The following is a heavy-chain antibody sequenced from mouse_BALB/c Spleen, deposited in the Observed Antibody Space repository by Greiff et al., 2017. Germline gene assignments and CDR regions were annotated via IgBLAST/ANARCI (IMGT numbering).Heavy chain of an antibody. J-gene: IGHJ2*01. CDR2: IDPETGGT. CDR3: TRNYDVYDY. Sequence: QVQLQQSGAELVRPGASVTLSCKASGYTFTDYEMHWVKQTPVHGLEWIGAIDPETGGTASNQKFKGKATLTADKSSSTAYMELRSLTSEDAAVYDCTRNYDVYDYWGQGTTLTVSS. D-gene: IGHD2-4*01. CDR1: GYTFTDYE. V-gene: IGHV1-15*01.